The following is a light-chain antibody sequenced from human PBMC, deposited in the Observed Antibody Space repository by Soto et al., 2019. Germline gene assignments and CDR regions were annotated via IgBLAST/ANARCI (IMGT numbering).Light chain of an antibody. Sequence: DIQMTQSPSSVSASVGDRFTITCRASHSLNNYLAWYHQKPVKAPKLLIYDSSTLERGVPSRFSGTGSGTEFTLTISSLQPDDFATYYCQQYYRSSITFGQGTRLEI. CDR1: HSLNNY. J-gene: IGKJ5*01. CDR2: DSS. V-gene: IGKV1-5*01. CDR3: QQYYRSSIT.